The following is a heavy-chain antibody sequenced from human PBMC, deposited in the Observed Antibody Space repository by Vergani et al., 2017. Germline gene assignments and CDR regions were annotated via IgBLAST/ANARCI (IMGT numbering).Heavy chain of an antibody. D-gene: IGHD3-10*01. V-gene: IGHV3-74*01. CDR3: AREWWIGGAFDI. Sequence: EVQLVESGGGLVQPGGSLRLSCAASGFTFSSYWLHWVRQAPGKGLVWVSRINSDGSSTSYADSVKGRFTISRDNAKNTLYLQMNSLRAEDTAVYYCAREWWIGGAFDIWGQGTMVTVSS. CDR2: INSDGSST. CDR1: GFTFSSYW. J-gene: IGHJ3*02.